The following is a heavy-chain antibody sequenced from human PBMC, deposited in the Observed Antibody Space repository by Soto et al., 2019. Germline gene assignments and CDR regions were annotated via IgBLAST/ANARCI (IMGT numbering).Heavy chain of an antibody. J-gene: IGHJ5*02. CDR1: GGSISSGDYY. CDR2: IYYSGST. CDR3: ARSIVVVVAATLSPWFDP. V-gene: IGHV4-30-4*01. Sequence: SETLSLTCTVSGGSISSGDYYWSWIRQPPGKGLEWIGYIYYSGSTYYNPSLKSRVTISVDTSKNQFSPKLSSVTAADTAVYYCARSIVVVVAATLSPWFDPWGQGTLVTVSS. D-gene: IGHD2-15*01.